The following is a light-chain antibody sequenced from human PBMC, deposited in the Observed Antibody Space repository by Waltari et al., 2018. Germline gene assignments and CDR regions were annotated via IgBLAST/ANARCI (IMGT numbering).Light chain of an antibody. J-gene: IGLJ3*02. CDR1: SSDVGRYNY. CDR3: CSYAGIYTWV. CDR2: DVS. Sequence: QSALTQPRSVSGSPGQSVTISCTGTSSDVGRYNYVSWFQQYPGKAPKLMISDVSERPSGGPDRFSVAKSGNTASLTISGLQAEDEADYYCCSYAGIYTWVFGGGTQLTVL. V-gene: IGLV2-11*01.